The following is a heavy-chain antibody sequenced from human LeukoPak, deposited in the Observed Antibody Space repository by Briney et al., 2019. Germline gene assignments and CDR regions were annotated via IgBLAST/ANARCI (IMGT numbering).Heavy chain of an antibody. Sequence: PSETLSLTCTVSGYFISSGYYWGWIRQPPGKGLQWIGSIHHSGSTYYNPSLKSRVTISVDTSKNQFSLKLSSVTAADTAVYYCAREAAMKYFDYWGQGTLVTVSS. CDR2: IHHSGST. CDR1: GYFISSGYY. CDR3: AREAAMKYFDY. V-gene: IGHV4-38-2*02. J-gene: IGHJ4*02. D-gene: IGHD2-2*01.